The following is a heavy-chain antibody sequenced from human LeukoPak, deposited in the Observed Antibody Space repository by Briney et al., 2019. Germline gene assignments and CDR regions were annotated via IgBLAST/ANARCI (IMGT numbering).Heavy chain of an antibody. Sequence: ASVKVSCKASGYTFTGYYMHWVRRAPGQGLEWMGWINPNSGGTNYAQKFQGRVTMTRDTSISTAYMELSRLRSDDTAVYYCASGYYYDSSGYYAVGYWGQGTLVTVSS. CDR2: INPNSGGT. J-gene: IGHJ4*02. CDR3: ASGYYYDSSGYYAVGY. CDR1: GYTFTGYY. D-gene: IGHD3-22*01. V-gene: IGHV1-2*02.